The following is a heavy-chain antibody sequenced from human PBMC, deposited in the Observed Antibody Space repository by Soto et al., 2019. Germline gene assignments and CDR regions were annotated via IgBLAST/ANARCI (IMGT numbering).Heavy chain of an antibody. D-gene: IGHD2-8*01. CDR1: GGSISSGNYY. Sequence: QVQLQESGPGLVKPSQTLSLTCTVSGGSISSGNYYWSWIRQHPGKGLEWIGYIYYSGSTYYNPSLKSRITISVDTSKNQFSLKLSSVTAADTAVYFCARAPLGYAYYFDYWGQGTLVTVSS. V-gene: IGHV4-31*03. J-gene: IGHJ4*02. CDR3: ARAPLGYAYYFDY. CDR2: IYYSGST.